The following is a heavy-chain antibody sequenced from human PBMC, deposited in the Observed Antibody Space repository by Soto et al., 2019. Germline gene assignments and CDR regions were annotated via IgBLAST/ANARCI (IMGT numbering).Heavy chain of an antibody. CDR2: INAGNGNT. D-gene: IGHD2-15*01. CDR1: GYTFTSYA. V-gene: IGHV1-3*01. J-gene: IGHJ4*02. CDR3: ARALVVVAAALTGTPYYFDY. Sequence: QVQLVQSGAEVKKPGASVKVSCKASGYTFTSYAMHWVRQAPGQRLEWMGWINAGNGNTKYSQKFQGRVTITRDTSASTAYMELSSLRSEDTAVYYCARALVVVAAALTGTPYYFDYCGQGTLVTVSS.